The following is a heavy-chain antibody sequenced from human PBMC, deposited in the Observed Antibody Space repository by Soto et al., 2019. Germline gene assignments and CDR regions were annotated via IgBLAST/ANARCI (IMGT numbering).Heavy chain of an antibody. D-gene: IGHD3-10*01. CDR1: GFTFDDYA. V-gene: IGHV3-9*01. Sequence: GGSLRLSCAASGFTFDDYAMHWVRQAPGKGLEWVSGISWNSGSIGYADSVKGRFTISRDNAKNSLYLQMNSLRAEDTALYYCASSPHYYGSGSRFDYWGQGTLVTVSS. J-gene: IGHJ4*02. CDR3: ASSPHYYGSGSRFDY. CDR2: ISWNSGSI.